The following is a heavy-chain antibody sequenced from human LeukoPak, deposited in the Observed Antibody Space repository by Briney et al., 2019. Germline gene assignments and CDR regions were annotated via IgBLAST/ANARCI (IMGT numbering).Heavy chain of an antibody. V-gene: IGHV1-69*04. D-gene: IGHD3-3*01. CDR2: IIPILGIA. J-gene: IGHJ6*02. CDR1: GGTFSSYA. CDR3: ARREGYYDFWSGYYYGMDV. Sequence: SVKVSCKASGGTFSSYAISWVRQAPGQGLEWMGRIIPILGIANYAQKFQGRVTMTRNTSISTAYMELSSLRSEDTAVYYCARREGYYDFWSGYYYGMDVWGQGTTVTVSS.